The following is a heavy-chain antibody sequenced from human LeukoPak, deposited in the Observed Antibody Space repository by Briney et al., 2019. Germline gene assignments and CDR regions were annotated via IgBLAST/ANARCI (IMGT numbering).Heavy chain of an antibody. Sequence: PSETLSLTCTVSGGSISSGSYYWRWIRQPAGKGLEWIGRIYTSGSTNYNPSLKSRVTISVDTSKNQFSLKLSSVTAADTAVYYCARGGQYYYGSGSYYKGAFDIWGQGTMVTVSS. CDR3: ARGGQYYYGSGSYYKGAFDI. D-gene: IGHD3-10*01. CDR2: IYTSGST. V-gene: IGHV4-61*02. CDR1: GGSISSGSYY. J-gene: IGHJ3*02.